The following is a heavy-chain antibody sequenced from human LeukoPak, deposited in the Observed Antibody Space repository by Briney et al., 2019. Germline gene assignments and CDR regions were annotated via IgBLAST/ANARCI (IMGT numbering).Heavy chain of an antibody. CDR3: AKESGALGAPLYDY. CDR2: ISDNGGGT. V-gene: IGHV3-23*01. Sequence: GGSLRLSCVASGFTFRNYAMSWVRRAPGEGLEWVSGISDNGGGTYYADSLKGRFTISRDNSKNMLYLQMNSLRAEDTAVYYCAKESGALGAPLYDYWGRGILVTASS. D-gene: IGHD4/OR15-4a*01. CDR1: GFTFRNYA. J-gene: IGHJ4*02.